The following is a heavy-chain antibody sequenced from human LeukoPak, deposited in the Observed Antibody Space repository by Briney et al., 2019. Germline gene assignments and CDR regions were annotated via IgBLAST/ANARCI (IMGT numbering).Heavy chain of an antibody. Sequence: SETLSLTCIVSGGSISGWYWSWIRQPPGKGLEWIGYIYYSGSTNYNPSLKSRVTISVDTSKNQFSLKLTSVTAADTAVYYCAKEELIQGGSYDFWSGYGSWGQGTLVTVSS. CDR1: GGSISGWY. D-gene: IGHD3-3*01. CDR3: AKEELIQGGSYDFWSGYGS. V-gene: IGHV4-59*01. J-gene: IGHJ4*02. CDR2: IYYSGST.